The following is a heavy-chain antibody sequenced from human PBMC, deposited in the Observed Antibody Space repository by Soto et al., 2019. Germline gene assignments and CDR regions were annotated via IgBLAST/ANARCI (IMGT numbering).Heavy chain of an antibody. D-gene: IGHD6-19*01. Sequence: SETLSLTCTVSGGSISSHYGSCIRQPPGKGLEWIGYIYYSGSTNYNPSLKSRVTISVDTSKNQFSLRLCSVIAADTAVYYFARQGVAGTPYYHYYFMDVWRKGTTVTVS. CDR1: GGSISSHY. J-gene: IGHJ6*03. V-gene: IGHV4-59*08. CDR2: IYYSGST. CDR3: ARQGVAGTPYYHYYFMDV.